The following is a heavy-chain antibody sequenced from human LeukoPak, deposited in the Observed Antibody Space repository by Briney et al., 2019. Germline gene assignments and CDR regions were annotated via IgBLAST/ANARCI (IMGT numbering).Heavy chain of an antibody. CDR2: IYTSGST. Sequence: SQTLSLTCTVSGGSISSGSYYWSWIRQPAGKGLEWIGRIYTSGSTNCNPSLKSRVTISVDTSKNQFSLKLSSVTAADTAVYYCARAMFLQPYVWGSCYYYYMDVWGEGTTVTISS. D-gene: IGHD3-16*01. CDR1: GGSISSGSYY. V-gene: IGHV4-61*02. J-gene: IGHJ6*03. CDR3: ARAMFLQPYVWGSCYYYYMDV.